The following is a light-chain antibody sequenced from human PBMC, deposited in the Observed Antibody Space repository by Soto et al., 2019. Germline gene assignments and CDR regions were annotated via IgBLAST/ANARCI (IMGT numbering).Light chain of an antibody. J-gene: IGKJ1*01. V-gene: IGKV1-5*03. Sequence: DVQMTQSPSTLSASVGDRVTITCRASQSVSIWLAWYQQKPGKAPKLLIYKASSLESGVPSRFSGSGSGAEFTLTISSLQPDDFATYCCQQYNSYLWTFGQGTKVEIK. CDR1: QSVSIW. CDR2: KAS. CDR3: QQYNSYLWT.